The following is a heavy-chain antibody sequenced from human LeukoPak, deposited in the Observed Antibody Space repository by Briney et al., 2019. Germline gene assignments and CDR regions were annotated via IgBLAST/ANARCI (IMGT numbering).Heavy chain of an antibody. CDR1: GFTFSSYA. Sequence: GGSLRLSCAASGFTFSSYAMSWVRQAPGKGLEWVSTISGSGGNTYYTDSVKGRFTISRDNSRNTLYLQMNSLRAEDTAVYYCAKDVKGGLPVVYFDYWGQGTLVTVSS. J-gene: IGHJ4*02. CDR3: AKDVKGGLPVVYFDY. V-gene: IGHV3-23*01. CDR2: ISGSGGNT.